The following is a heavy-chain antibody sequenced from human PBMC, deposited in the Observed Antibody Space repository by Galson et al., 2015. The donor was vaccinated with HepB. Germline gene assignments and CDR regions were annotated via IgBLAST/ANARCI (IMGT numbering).Heavy chain of an antibody. CDR3: ARGDSSSFYYFDY. CDR2: IKQDGSEK. V-gene: IGHV3-7*04. J-gene: IGHJ4*02. D-gene: IGHD6-13*01. CDR1: GFTFSSYW. Sequence: SLRLSCAASGFTFSSYWMSWVRQAPGKGLEWVANIKQDGSEKYYVDSVKGRFTISRDNAKNSLYLQMNSLRAEDTAVYYCARGDSSSFYYFDYWGQGTLVTVSS.